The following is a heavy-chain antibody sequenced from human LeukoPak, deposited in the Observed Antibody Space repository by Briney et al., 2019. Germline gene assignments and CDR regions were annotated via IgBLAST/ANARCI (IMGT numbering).Heavy chain of an antibody. J-gene: IGHJ2*01. V-gene: IGHV4-59*06. CDR2: IYYSGST. D-gene: IGHD2-21*02. CDR1: GGSISSYY. Sequence: PSETLSLTCTVSGGSISSYYWSWIRQPPGKGLEWIGYIYYSGSTYYNPSLKSRVTISVDTSKNQFSLKLSSVTAADTAVYYCARLAYCGGDCYQAYWYFDLWGRGTLVTVSS. CDR3: ARLAYCGGDCYQAYWYFDL.